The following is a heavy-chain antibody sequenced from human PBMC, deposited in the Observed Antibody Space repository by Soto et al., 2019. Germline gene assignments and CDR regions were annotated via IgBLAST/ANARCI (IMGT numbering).Heavy chain of an antibody. V-gene: IGHV1-2*02. CDR1: GYPFTGYY. J-gene: IGHJ4*02. Sequence: SVKVSCKASGYPFTGYYMHWVRQAPGQGLEWMGWINPNSGGTNYAQKFQGRVTMTRDTSISTAYMELSRLRSDDTAVYYGARDFPELRSFDYRGQGCLVTVS. D-gene: IGHD1-7*01. CDR3: ARDFPELRSFDY. CDR2: INPNSGGT.